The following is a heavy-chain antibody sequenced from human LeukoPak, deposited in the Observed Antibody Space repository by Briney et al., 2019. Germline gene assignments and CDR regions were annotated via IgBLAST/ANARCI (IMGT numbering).Heavy chain of an antibody. CDR2: ISSSSSYI. D-gene: IGHD5-12*01. V-gene: IGHV3-21*01. CDR3: ASRIVATIDLEYYFDY. J-gene: IGHJ4*02. Sequence: GGSLRLSCAASGFTFSSYSMNWVRQAPGKGLEWVSSISSSSSYIYYADSVKGRFTISRDNAKNSLYLQMNSLRAEDTAVYYCASRIVATIDLEYYFDYWGQGTLVTVSS. CDR1: GFTFSSYS.